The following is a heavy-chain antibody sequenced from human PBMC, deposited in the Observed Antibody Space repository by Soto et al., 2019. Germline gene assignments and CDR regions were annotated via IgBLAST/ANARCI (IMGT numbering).Heavy chain of an antibody. CDR3: ARDRMVRGVGNYYYYGMDV. CDR1: GFTFSDHY. D-gene: IGHD3-10*01. CDR2: TRNKANSYTT. J-gene: IGHJ6*02. V-gene: IGHV3-72*01. Sequence: EVQLVESGGGLVQPGGSLRLSCAASGFTFSDHYMDWVRQAPGKGLEWVGRTRNKANSYTTEYAAAVKGRFTISRDDSKNSLYLQMNSLKTEDTAVYYCARDRMVRGVGNYYYYGMDVWGQGTTVTVSS.